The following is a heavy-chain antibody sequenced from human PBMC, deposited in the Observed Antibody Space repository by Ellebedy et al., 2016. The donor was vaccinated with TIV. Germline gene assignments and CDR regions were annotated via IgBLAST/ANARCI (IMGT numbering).Heavy chain of an antibody. CDR1: GFIFSDYT. Sequence: GGSLRLSXSPSGFIFSDYTMIWVRQAPGKGLEWVASISSASNYIYYADSMRGRFTISRDNAENSLSLQMNSLRAEDTGVYFCARDITSYGYSDSWGHGTLVTVSS. V-gene: IGHV3-21*03. CDR2: ISSASNYI. CDR3: ARDITSYGYSDS. J-gene: IGHJ4*01. D-gene: IGHD5-18*01.